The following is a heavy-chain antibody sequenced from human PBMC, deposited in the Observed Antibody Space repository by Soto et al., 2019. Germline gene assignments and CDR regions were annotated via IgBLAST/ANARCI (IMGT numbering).Heavy chain of an antibody. CDR2: SYYRGST. J-gene: IGHJ4*02. CDR1: GGSISSGGFY. V-gene: IGHV4-31*03. D-gene: IGHD6-13*01. Sequence: QVQLQESGPGLVKPSQTLSLTCTVSGGSISSGGFYWTWIRHHPGKGLEWIGYSYYRGSTYYNPALTSRVTISIDTSQKEFPLDLSSVTAADTAVYYCATSGKSGFSSSWVFDFWGQGTLVTASS. CDR3: ATSGKSGFSSSWVFDF.